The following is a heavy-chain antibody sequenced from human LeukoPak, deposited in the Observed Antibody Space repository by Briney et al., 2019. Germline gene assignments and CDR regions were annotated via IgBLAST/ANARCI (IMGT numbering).Heavy chain of an antibody. CDR1: GFTFSSYE. CDR3: AKALIVRPLFDY. V-gene: IGHV3-48*03. D-gene: IGHD3-16*02. Sequence: GGSLRLSCAASGFTFSSYEMNWVRQAPGKGLEWVSYISSSGSTIYYADSVKGRFTISRGNSKNTLYLQMNSLRAEDTAVYYCAKALIVRPLFDYWGQGTLVTVSS. CDR2: ISSSGSTI. J-gene: IGHJ4*02.